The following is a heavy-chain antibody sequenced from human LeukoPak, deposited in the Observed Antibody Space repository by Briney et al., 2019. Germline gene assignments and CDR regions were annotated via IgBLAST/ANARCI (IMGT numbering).Heavy chain of an antibody. CDR3: ARLWSGYPLYYYYYGMDV. V-gene: IGHV4-34*01. Sequence: SETLSHTCAVYGGSFSGYYWSWIRQPPGKGLEWIGEINHSGSTNYNPSLRSRVTISVDTSKNQFSLKLSSVTAADTAVYYCARLWSGYPLYYYYYGMDVWGQGTTVTVSS. CDR1: GGSFSGYY. CDR2: INHSGST. J-gene: IGHJ6*02. D-gene: IGHD3-3*01.